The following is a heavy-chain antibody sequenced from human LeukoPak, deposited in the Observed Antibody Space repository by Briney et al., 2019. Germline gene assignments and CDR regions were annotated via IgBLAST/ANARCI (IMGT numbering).Heavy chain of an antibody. CDR1: GGSFSGYY. CDR3: ARATVPRI. Sequence: SETLSLTCAVYGGSFSGYYWSWIRQPPGKGLEWIGEINHSGSTNYNPSLKSRVTISVDTSKNQFSLKLSSVTAADTAVYYCARATVPRIWGQGTMVTVSS. CDR2: INHSGST. V-gene: IGHV4-34*01. D-gene: IGHD4-17*01. J-gene: IGHJ3*02.